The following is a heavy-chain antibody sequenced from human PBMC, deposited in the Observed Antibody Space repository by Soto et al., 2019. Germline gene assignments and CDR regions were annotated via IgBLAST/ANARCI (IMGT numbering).Heavy chain of an antibody. CDR3: ARGSEGAAAGGGDFDY. J-gene: IGHJ4*02. Sequence: SETLSLTCAVYGGSFSGYYWSWIRQPPGKGLEWIGEINHSGSTNYNPSLKSRVTISVDTSKYQFSLKLSSVTAADTAVYYCARGSEGAAAGGGDFDYWGQGTLVTVSS. D-gene: IGHD6-13*01. CDR1: GGSFSGYY. V-gene: IGHV4-34*01. CDR2: INHSGST.